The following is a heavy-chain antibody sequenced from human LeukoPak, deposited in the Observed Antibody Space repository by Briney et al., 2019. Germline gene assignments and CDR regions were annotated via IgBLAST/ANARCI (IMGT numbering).Heavy chain of an antibody. V-gene: IGHV3-23*01. CDR2: IGGIGAST. J-gene: IGHJ5*02. D-gene: IGHD4-17*01. CDR1: GFTFSSHA. Sequence: GGSLRLSCAASGFTFSSHAMNWVRQAPGKGLEWVSSIGGIGASTYYADSVKGRFTISRDNSKNTLYLQMNSLRAENTALYYCAKAAYGDYVNWFDPWGQGILVIVSS. CDR3: AKAAYGDYVNWFDP.